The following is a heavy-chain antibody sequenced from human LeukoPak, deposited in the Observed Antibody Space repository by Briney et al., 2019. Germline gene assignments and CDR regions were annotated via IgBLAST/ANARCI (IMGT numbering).Heavy chain of an antibody. CDR2: IFYSGST. Sequence: SETLSLTCTVSGGSISSYYWSWIRQPPGKGLEYIGYIFYSGSTNYNPSLKSRVTISVDTPKNQFSLKLTSVTAADTAVYYCARDYYGSGDFDYWGQGILVTVSS. V-gene: IGHV4-59*01. D-gene: IGHD3-10*01. CDR3: ARDYYGSGDFDY. CDR1: GGSISSYY. J-gene: IGHJ4*02.